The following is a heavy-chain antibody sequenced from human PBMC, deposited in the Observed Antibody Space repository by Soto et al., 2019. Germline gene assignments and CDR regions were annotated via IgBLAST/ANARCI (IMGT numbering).Heavy chain of an antibody. CDR1: GGSISSGGYY. V-gene: IGHV4-31*03. CDR3: ERSGYCRSTSCSIGGGYYYYGMDV. D-gene: IGHD2-2*01. Sequence: SETLSLTCTVSGGSISSGGYYWSWIRQHPGKGLEWIGYIYYSGSTYYNPSLKSRVTISVDTSKNQFSLKLSSVTAADTAVYYCERSGYCRSTSCSIGGGYYYYGMDVWGQGTTVTVSS. CDR2: IYYSGST. J-gene: IGHJ6*02.